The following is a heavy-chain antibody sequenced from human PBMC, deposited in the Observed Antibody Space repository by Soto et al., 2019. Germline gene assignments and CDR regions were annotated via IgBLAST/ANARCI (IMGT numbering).Heavy chain of an antibody. V-gene: IGHV3-74*01. CDR1: GFTFSTYW. Sequence: GGSLRLSCAASGFTFSTYWMHWVRQAPGKGLVWVSRINSDGSGTIYADSVKGRFTISRDNAKNTLYLQMNSLRAEDTAVYYCARGAFGAYYFDSWGQGTLVTVSS. CDR3: ARGAFGAYYFDS. D-gene: IGHD3-3*01. J-gene: IGHJ4*02. CDR2: INSDGSGT.